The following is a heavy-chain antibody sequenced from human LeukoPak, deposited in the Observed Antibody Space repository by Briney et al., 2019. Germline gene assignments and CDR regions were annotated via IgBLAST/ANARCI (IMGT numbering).Heavy chain of an antibody. Sequence: GRSLRLSCAASGFTFSSYAMHWVRQAPGKGLEWVAVISYDGSNKYYADSVKGRFTISRDNSKNTLYLQMNSLRAEDTAVYYCAKDYYDSSGYTWPGDYWGQGTLVTVSS. J-gene: IGHJ4*02. V-gene: IGHV3-30-3*01. CDR1: GFTFSSYA. CDR3: AKDYYDSSGYTWPGDY. D-gene: IGHD3-22*01. CDR2: ISYDGSNK.